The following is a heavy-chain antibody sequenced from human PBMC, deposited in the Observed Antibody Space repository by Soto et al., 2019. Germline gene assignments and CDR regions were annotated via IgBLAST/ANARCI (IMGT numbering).Heavy chain of an antibody. Sequence: GGSLRRSCEASGFTFSNYAMSWVRQAPGKGLEWVSVISGSGGSTNYADSAKGRFTISRDNSMDTLYLQMNSLRAEDTAVYYCARVFYYDILTGKSYNMDVWGQGTTVTVSS. CDR3: ARVFYYDILTGKSYNMDV. J-gene: IGHJ6*02. V-gene: IGHV3-23*01. D-gene: IGHD3-9*01. CDR2: ISGSGGST. CDR1: GFTFSNYA.